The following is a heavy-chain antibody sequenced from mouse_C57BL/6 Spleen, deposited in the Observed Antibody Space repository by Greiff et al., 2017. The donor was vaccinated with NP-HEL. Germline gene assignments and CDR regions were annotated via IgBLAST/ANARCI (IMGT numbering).Heavy chain of an antibody. Sequence: VQLQQSGAELVKPGASVKISCKASGYAFSSYWMNWVKQRPGKGLEWIGQIYPGDGDTNYNGKFKGKATLTADKSSSTAYMQLSSLTAEDSAVYFCARKDGSSLFDYWGQGTTLTVSS. CDR2: IYPGDGDT. J-gene: IGHJ2*01. D-gene: IGHD1-1*01. V-gene: IGHV1-80*01. CDR3: ARKDGSSLFDY. CDR1: GYAFSSYW.